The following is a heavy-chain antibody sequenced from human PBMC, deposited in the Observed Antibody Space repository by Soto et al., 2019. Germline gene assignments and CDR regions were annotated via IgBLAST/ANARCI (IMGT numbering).Heavy chain of an antibody. CDR2: ISGTGGST. D-gene: IGHD3-22*01. CDR1: GFTFTSYA. CDR3: AKEMTSGYYLFDY. Sequence: GGSLRLSCAASGFTFTSYAMSWVRQAPGKGLEWVSTISGTGGSTYYPDSVKGRFTISRDNSKNTVYLQMNSLRAEDAAVYYCAKEMTSGYYLFDYWGQGTLVTVS. V-gene: IGHV3-23*01. J-gene: IGHJ4*02.